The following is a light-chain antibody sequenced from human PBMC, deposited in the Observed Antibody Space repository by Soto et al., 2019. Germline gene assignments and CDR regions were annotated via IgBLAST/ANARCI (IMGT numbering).Light chain of an antibody. V-gene: IGLV2-18*02. CDR3: NSFTTSSTYV. Sequence: QSVLTQPASVSGSPGQSITISCTGTSSDIGSYNRVSWYQQPPGTAPKRIIYEVNNRPSGVPDRFSGSKSGNAASLTISGLQAEDEADYYCNSFTTSSTYVFGTGTKVTVL. CDR1: SSDIGSYNR. CDR2: EVN. J-gene: IGLJ1*01.